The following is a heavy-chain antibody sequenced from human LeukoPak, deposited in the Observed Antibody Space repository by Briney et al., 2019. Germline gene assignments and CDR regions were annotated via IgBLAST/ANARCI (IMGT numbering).Heavy chain of an antibody. Sequence: ASVKVSCKASGYTFSSYYMHWVRQAPGQGLEWMGLINPSGGSTDYAQKFQGRVTMTREMSTSTVYMELSSLRSEDTAVYDCARESGSYRYYFDFWGQGTLVPVSS. D-gene: IGHD1-26*01. CDR1: GYTFSSYY. CDR2: INPSGGST. CDR3: ARESGSYRYYFDF. J-gene: IGHJ4*02. V-gene: IGHV1-46*01.